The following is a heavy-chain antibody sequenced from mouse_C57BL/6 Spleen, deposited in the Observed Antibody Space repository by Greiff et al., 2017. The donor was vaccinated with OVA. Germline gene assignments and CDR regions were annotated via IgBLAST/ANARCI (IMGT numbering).Heavy chain of an antibody. CDR3: ARYTTVVAFDY. CDR2: IRNKANGYTT. V-gene: IGHV7-3*01. Sequence: EVQLVESGGGLVQPGGSLILSCAASGFTFTDYYMSWVRQPPGKALEWLGFIRNKANGYTTEYSASVKGRFTISRDNSQSILYLQMNALRAEDSATYYCARYTTVVAFDYWGQGTTLTVSS. J-gene: IGHJ2*01. CDR1: GFTFTDYY. D-gene: IGHD1-1*01.